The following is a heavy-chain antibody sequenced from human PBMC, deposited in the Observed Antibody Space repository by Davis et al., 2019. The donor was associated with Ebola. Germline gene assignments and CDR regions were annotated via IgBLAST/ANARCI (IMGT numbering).Heavy chain of an antibody. CDR3: ARSYDSASFDY. CDR2: IYYSGST. CDR1: GGSFSGYY. Sequence: SETLSLTCAVYGGSFSGYYWSWIRQPPGKGLEWIGYIYYSGSTYYNPSLKSRVTISVDTSKNQFSLKLSSVTAADTAVYYCARSYDSASFDYWGQGTLVTVSS. V-gene: IGHV4-34*01. J-gene: IGHJ4*02. D-gene: IGHD3-22*01.